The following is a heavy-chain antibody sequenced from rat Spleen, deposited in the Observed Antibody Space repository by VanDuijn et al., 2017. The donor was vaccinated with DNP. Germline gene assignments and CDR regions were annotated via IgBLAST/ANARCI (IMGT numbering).Heavy chain of an antibody. CDR1: GFNFNDYW. D-gene: IGHD1-11*01. V-gene: IGHV4-2*01. Sequence: EVKLVESGGGLVQPGSSLKLSCVASGFNFNDYWMGWVRQAPGKGLEWIGQINKDSSTISYSPSLKDKLTISRDNAQNTLYLQMSRLGSEDTATYYCAKGPNYGGDSDYFDYWGQGVMVTVSS. CDR3: AKGPNYGGDSDYFDY. CDR2: INKDSSTI. J-gene: IGHJ2*01.